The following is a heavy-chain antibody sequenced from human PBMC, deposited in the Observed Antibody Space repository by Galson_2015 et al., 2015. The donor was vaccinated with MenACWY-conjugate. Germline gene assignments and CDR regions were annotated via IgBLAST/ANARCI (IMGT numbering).Heavy chain of an antibody. CDR1: GFTFINSA. CDR3: AATLNYDILTAYYYWYFDL. J-gene: IGHJ2*01. Sequence: SVKVSCKAAGFTFINSAIQWVRQARGQRLEWIGYIVVGSGNTDYAEKFHGRVTITRDISTSTAYMELNSLTSEDTAVYYCAATLNYDILTAYYYWYFDLWSRGTLVTVSS. D-gene: IGHD3-9*01. V-gene: IGHV1-58*02. CDR2: IVVGSGNT.